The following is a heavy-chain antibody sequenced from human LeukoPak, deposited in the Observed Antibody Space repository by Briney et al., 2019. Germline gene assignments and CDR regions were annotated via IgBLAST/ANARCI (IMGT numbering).Heavy chain of an antibody. Sequence: GSLRLSCAASGFTFSSYAMSWVRQAPGKGLEWVSAISGSGGSTYYADSVKGRFTISRDNSKNTLYLQMNSLRAEDTAVYYCAKDIWSDYGAYGDWFDPWGQGTLVTVSS. CDR1: GFTFSSYA. CDR2: ISGSGGST. CDR3: AKDIWSDYGAYGDWFDP. V-gene: IGHV3-23*01. J-gene: IGHJ5*02. D-gene: IGHD4-17*01.